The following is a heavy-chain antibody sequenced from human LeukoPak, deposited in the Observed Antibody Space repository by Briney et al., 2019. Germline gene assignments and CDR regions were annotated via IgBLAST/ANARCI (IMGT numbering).Heavy chain of an antibody. J-gene: IGHJ5*02. CDR3: ARNWFDP. Sequence: GGSLRLSCAASGFTVSSDYMSWARQAPGKGLEWVSVIYSGGSTYYADSVKGRFTISRDKSKNTVYLQMNSLRFEDTATYYCARNWFDPWGQGTLVTVSS. CDR1: GFTVSSDY. CDR2: IYSGGST. V-gene: IGHV3-53*05.